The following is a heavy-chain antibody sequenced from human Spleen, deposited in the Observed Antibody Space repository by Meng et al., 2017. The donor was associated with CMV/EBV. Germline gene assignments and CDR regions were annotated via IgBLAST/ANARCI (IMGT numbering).Heavy chain of an antibody. J-gene: IGHJ6*02. CDR1: GFTVSSNY. D-gene: IGHD1-1*01. Sequence: GGFLRLSCAASGFTVSSNYMSWVRQAPGKGLEWVSVIYSGGSTYYADSVKARFTISRDNSKNTLYLKMNSLRAEDTAVYYCARDKPGTYYGMDVWGQGTTVTVSS. CDR2: IYSGGST. CDR3: ARDKPGTYYGMDV. V-gene: IGHV3-53*01.